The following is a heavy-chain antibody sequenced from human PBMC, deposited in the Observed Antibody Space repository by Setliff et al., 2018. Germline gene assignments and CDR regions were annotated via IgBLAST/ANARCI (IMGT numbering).Heavy chain of an antibody. V-gene: IGHV4-34*01. CDR2: INHSGST. J-gene: IGHJ4*02. D-gene: IGHD6-6*01. CDR1: GGTFSDYY. CDR3: ARGRNVAARLLDS. Sequence: SETLSLTCTAYGGTFSDYYWTWIRQPPGKGLEWIGEINHSGSTKSSPSLERRVTMSVDPSKNQFSLKVTSVTAADTAVYYCARGRNVAARLLDSWDRGTLVTVSS.